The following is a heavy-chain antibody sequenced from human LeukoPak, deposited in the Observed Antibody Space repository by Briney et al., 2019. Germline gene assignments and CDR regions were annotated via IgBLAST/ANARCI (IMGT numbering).Heavy chain of an antibody. CDR3: ARGRYDFWSGYCWFDP. D-gene: IGHD3-3*01. J-gene: IGHJ5*02. V-gene: IGHV4-38-2*02. CDR2: IYHSGST. CDR1: GYSISSGYY. Sequence: SETLSLTCTVSGYSISSGYYWGWIRQPPGKGLEWIGSIYHSGSTYYNPSLKSRVTISVDTSKNQFSLKLSSVTAADTAVYYCARGRYDFWSGYCWFDPWGQGTLVTVSS.